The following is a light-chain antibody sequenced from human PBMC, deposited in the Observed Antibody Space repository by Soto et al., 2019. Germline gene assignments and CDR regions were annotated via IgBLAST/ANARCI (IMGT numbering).Light chain of an antibody. CDR2: GSS. V-gene: IGKV1-5*03. Sequence: DIQMTQSPSTLSASEGDRVIITCRASQDIKEWLAWYQQRPGKAPKLLIYGSSNVLTAVPSRFSGSGSGTDFSLSITGLLCDDLATYFCQHSHHYLSSLGQGNKV. J-gene: IGKJ1*01. CDR1: QDIKEW. CDR3: QHSHHYLSS.